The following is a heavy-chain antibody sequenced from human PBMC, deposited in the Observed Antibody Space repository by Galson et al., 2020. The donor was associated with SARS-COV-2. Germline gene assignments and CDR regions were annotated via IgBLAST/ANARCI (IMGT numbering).Heavy chain of an antibody. V-gene: IGHV4-59*08. CDR2: IYNTGSSNTETT. Sequence: ETSETRSLTCTVSRGPISDYYWSWIRQSPGKGLEWIGYIYNTGSSNTETTKYNPSLKSRVAISLDTPNNQFSLKMSSLTAADTAVYYCAKLAGGRRSSEDYWGQGTLVTVSS. CDR3: AKLAGGRRSSEDY. D-gene: IGHD3-10*01. CDR1: RGPISDYY. J-gene: IGHJ4*02.